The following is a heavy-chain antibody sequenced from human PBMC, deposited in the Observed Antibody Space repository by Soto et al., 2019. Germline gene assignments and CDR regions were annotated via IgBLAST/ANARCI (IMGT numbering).Heavy chain of an antibody. CDR2: MNPNSGDT. J-gene: IGHJ3*02. CDR3: ARVKQLWFESFVDI. V-gene: IGHV1-8*01. D-gene: IGHD5-18*01. Sequence: ASVKVSCKASGYTFTSYDINWVRQATGQGLEWMGWMNPNSGDTGYAQKFQGRVTMTRNTSISTAYMELSSLRSEDTAVYYCARVKQLWFESFVDIWGQGTMVTVSS. CDR1: GYTFTSYD.